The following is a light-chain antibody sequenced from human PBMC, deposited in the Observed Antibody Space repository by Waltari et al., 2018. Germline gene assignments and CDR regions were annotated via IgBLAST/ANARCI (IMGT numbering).Light chain of an antibody. Sequence: DIQMTQSPSTLSASVGDRVTITCRASQSISSWLAWYQQKPGKAPKLLIYKASSLESGVPSRFSCSGSGTEFTLTISSLQPDDFATYYCQQYNSYSRIFTFGPGTKVDIK. V-gene: IGKV1-5*03. CDR2: KAS. CDR1: QSISSW. J-gene: IGKJ3*01. CDR3: QQYNSYSRIFT.